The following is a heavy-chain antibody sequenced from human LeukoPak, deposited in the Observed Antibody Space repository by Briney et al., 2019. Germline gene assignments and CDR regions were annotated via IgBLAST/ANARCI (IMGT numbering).Heavy chain of an antibody. CDR3: AKTRPLDSSSWSHGDY. D-gene: IGHD6-13*01. V-gene: IGHV3-30*18. CDR1: GFTFSSYG. Sequence: GGSLRLSCAASGFTFSSYGIHWVRQAPGKGLEWVAVISYDGSNKYYADSVKGRFTISRDNSKNTLYLQMNSLRAEDTAVYYCAKTRPLDSSSWSHGDYWGQGTLVTVSS. J-gene: IGHJ4*02. CDR2: ISYDGSNK.